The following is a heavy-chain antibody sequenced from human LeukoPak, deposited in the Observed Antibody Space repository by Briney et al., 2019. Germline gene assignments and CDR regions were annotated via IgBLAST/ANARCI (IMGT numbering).Heavy chain of an antibody. CDR2: IRPNSGAT. J-gene: IGHJ4*02. Sequence: DSVKVSCKASGYTFTDYYVHWVRLVAGHGLEWMGRIRPNSGATNYAEKFQGRVTMARDTSINTVYMEMSSLRSDDTGGYYCARDLWGWGSDYLDYWGQGTLVTVSS. D-gene: IGHD4/OR15-4a*01. V-gene: IGHV1-2*05. CDR3: ARDLWGWGSDYLDY. CDR1: GYTFTDYY.